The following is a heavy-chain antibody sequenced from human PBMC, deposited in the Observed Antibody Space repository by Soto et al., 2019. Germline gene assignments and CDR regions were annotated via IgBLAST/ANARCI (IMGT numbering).Heavy chain of an antibody. J-gene: IGHJ6*02. Sequence: ASVKVSCKASGGTFSSYAISWVRQAPGQGLEWMGGIIPIFGTANYAQKFQGRVTITADESTSTAYMELSSLRSEDTAVYYCATPTYCSSTSCYVGDYYYYYGMDVWGQGTTVTVSS. CDR2: IIPIFGTA. D-gene: IGHD2-2*01. CDR1: GGTFSSYA. V-gene: IGHV1-69*13. CDR3: ATPTYCSSTSCYVGDYYYYYGMDV.